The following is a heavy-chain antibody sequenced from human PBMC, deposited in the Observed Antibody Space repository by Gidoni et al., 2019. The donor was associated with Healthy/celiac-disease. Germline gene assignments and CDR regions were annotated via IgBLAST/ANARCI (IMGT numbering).Heavy chain of an antibody. D-gene: IGHD2-15*01. CDR1: GFTFSRYS. Sequence: EVQLVESGGGLVKPGGSLRLSCAASGFTFSRYSMNWVRQAPGKGLEWVSSISSSSSYIYYADSVKGRFTISRDNAKNSLYLQMNSLRAEDTAVYYCARDPAPRGFQPPPFDYWGQGTLVTVSS. J-gene: IGHJ4*02. V-gene: IGHV3-21*01. CDR2: ISSSSSYI. CDR3: ARDPAPRGFQPPPFDY.